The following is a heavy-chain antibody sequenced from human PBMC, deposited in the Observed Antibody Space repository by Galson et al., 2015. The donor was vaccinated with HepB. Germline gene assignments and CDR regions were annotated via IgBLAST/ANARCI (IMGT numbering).Heavy chain of an antibody. CDR3: ARVSGYYYDSSGHFTVYWYFDL. V-gene: IGHV1-69*13. CDR1: GGTFSNSG. J-gene: IGHJ2*01. CDR2: LIPIFGPT. Sequence: SVKVSCKASGGTFSNSGISWVRQAPGQGLEWMGGLIPIFGPTNYAQKFQGRITITADESTSTTYMELSSLRSDDTAVYFCARVSGYYYDSSGHFTVYWYFDLWGRGTLVTVSS. D-gene: IGHD3-22*01.